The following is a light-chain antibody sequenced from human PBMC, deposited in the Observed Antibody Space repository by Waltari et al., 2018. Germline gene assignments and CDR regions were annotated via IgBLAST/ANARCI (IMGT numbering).Light chain of an antibody. CDR1: QSVGGT. Sequence: EIVLTLSPGTLSLSPGERATLFFRASQSVGGTLAWYQQKPGQAPRLLMYGASIRAPGTPDRFSGTGSGTDFSLTISRLEPEDFAVYYCQHYVRLPATFGQGTKVEIK. CDR2: GAS. V-gene: IGKV3-20*01. J-gene: IGKJ1*01. CDR3: QHYVRLPAT.